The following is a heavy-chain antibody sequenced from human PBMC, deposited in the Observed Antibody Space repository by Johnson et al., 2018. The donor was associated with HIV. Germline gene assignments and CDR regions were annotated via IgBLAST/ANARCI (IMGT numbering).Heavy chain of an antibody. CDR1: GFSFDEYA. J-gene: IGHJ3*02. CDR3: AKESGGSGSYYIGDMGDAFDI. V-gene: IGHV3-9*01. Sequence: VQLVESGGGFAQPGRSLRLSCAASGFSFDEYAMHWVRPVPGKGLEWVSSISHNSETEDYADAVRGRLAISRDKYENTVYLQMNSLRAEDTAVYFCAKESGGSGSYYIGDMGDAFDIWGQGTLVTVSS. CDR2: ISHNSETE. D-gene: IGHD3-10*01.